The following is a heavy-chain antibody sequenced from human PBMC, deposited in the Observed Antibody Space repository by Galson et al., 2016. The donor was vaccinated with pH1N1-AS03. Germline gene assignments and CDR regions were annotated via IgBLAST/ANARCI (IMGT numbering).Heavy chain of an antibody. CDR1: GAPITSGSHY. Sequence: ETLSLTCSVSGAPITSGSHYWTWIRQLPGKGLEWIGYIYYSGTTKFNPSLATRVTMSVDRSKSQFSLNLMSVTAADTAVYYCARDRQLWPQYYPLDVWGQGTTVTVSS. CDR2: IYYSGTT. CDR3: ARDRQLWPQYYPLDV. J-gene: IGHJ6*02. D-gene: IGHD3-10*01. V-gene: IGHV4-61*01.